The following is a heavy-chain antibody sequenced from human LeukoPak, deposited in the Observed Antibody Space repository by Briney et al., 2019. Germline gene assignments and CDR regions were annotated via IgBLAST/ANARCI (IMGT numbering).Heavy chain of an antibody. V-gene: IGHV4-39*01. J-gene: IGHJ4*02. D-gene: IGHD1-26*01. Sequence: SETLSLTCTVSGGSISSSSYYWGWIRQPPGKGLECIGSIYYSGSTYYKSSLKSRVTVSVGTSKNQFSLKLSSVTAADTAVYYCASLRERSYYARGFDYWGQGTLVTVSS. CDR1: GGSISSSSYY. CDR2: IYYSGST. CDR3: ASLRERSYYARGFDY.